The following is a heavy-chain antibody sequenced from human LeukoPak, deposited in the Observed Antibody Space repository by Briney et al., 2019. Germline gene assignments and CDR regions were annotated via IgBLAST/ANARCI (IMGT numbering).Heavy chain of an antibody. J-gene: IGHJ6*03. CDR1: GYRFTSYW. D-gene: IGHD1-26*01. CDR3: ARGYFYSGGGPHYYYMDV. CDR2: IYPGDSHT. Sequence: GESLKISCKGSGYRFTSYWIGWVRQMPGKGLEWMGIIYPGDSHTTYSPSFQGQVTISADKSISTASLQWSSLKASDTAMYYCARGYFYSGGGPHYYYMDVWGKGTTVTVSS. V-gene: IGHV5-51*01.